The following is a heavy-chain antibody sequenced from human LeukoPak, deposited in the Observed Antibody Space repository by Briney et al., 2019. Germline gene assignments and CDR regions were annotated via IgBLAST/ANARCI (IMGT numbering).Heavy chain of an antibody. D-gene: IGHD4-11*01. CDR1: GFTFKNCA. Sequence: GGSLRLSCVASGFTFKNCAMSWVRQAPGKGLEWVSGINYSGGHKYYADSVKGRFTISRDSSKNTLSLQMNSLTTEDTAVYYCAKDDSMTFDHFGYWGQGALVTVSS. V-gene: IGHV3-23*01. CDR3: AKDDSMTFDHFGY. J-gene: IGHJ4*02. CDR2: INYSGGHK.